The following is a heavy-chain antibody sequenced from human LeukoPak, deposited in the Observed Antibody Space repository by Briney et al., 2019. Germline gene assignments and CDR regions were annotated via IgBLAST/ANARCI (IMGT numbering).Heavy chain of an antibody. J-gene: IGHJ4*02. V-gene: IGHV1-46*01. CDR2: INPSDGST. CDR3: ARDGGCSSGGYCRRNYFDY. D-gene: IGHD2-15*01. Sequence: ASVKVSCKPSGYTFTNYFIHWVRQAPGQGLERMGMINPSDGSTDYAQKFQGRVTMTRDTSTTTVYMEMNSQRSEDTAIYYCARDGGCSSGGYCRRNYFDYWGQGTLVTVSS. CDR1: GYTFTNYF.